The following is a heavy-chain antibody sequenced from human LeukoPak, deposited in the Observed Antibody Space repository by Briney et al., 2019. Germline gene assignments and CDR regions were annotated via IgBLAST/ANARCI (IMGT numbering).Heavy chain of an antibody. J-gene: IGHJ4*02. Sequence: EASVKVSCKASGGTFSSYAISWVRQAPGQGLEWMGWISAYNGNTNYAQKLQGRVTMTTDTSTSTAYMELRSLRSDDTAVYYCARQKRTVVGATRFDYWGQGTLVTVSS. D-gene: IGHD1-26*01. CDR3: ARQKRTVVGATRFDY. V-gene: IGHV1-18*01. CDR1: GGTFSSYA. CDR2: ISAYNGNT.